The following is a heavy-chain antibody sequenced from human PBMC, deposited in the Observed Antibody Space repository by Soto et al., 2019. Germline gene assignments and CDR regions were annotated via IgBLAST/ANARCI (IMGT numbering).Heavy chain of an antibody. D-gene: IGHD3-16*01. Sequence: EVQLLESGGGLVQPGGSLRLSCAASGFTFSSYAMSWVRQAPGKGLRWVSAIGGGGGNTYCADSVKGRFTISRDNPKNTLYLQMNSLRAEDTAVYYCAKEGGRGGGYFDYWGQGTLVTVSS. CDR2: IGGGGGNT. CDR3: AKEGGRGGGYFDY. J-gene: IGHJ4*02. CDR1: GFTFSSYA. V-gene: IGHV3-23*01.